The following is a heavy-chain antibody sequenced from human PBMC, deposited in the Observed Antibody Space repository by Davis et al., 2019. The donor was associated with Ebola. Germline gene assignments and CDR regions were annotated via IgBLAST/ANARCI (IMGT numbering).Heavy chain of an antibody. V-gene: IGHV3-43*02. D-gene: IGHD2-2*01. CDR1: GFTFADYA. CDR3: AKDSRWGYCSSTSCYGLDMDV. CDR2: ISWDGGST. J-gene: IGHJ6*02. Sequence: ETLSLTCAASGFTFADYAMHWVRQAPGKGLEWVSLISWDGGSTYYADSVKGRFTISRDNSKNSLYLQMNSLRTEDTASYYCAKDSRWGYCSSTSCYGLDMDVWGQGTTVTVSS.